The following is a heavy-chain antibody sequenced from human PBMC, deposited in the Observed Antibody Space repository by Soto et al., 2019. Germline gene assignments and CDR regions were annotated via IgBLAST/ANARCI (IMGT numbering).Heavy chain of an antibody. J-gene: IGHJ2*01. V-gene: IGHV4-59*01. CDR1: GGSISSYY. Sequence: QVQLQESGPGLVKPSETLSLTCTVSGGSISSYYWSWIRQPPGKGLEWIGYIYYSGSTNYNPSLNSRVTISVDTSKNQFSLKLSSVTAADTAVYYCARGYQPHYCTNGVCYGWYFDLWGRGTLVTVSS. CDR2: IYYSGST. CDR3: ARGYQPHYCTNGVCYGWYFDL. D-gene: IGHD2-8*01.